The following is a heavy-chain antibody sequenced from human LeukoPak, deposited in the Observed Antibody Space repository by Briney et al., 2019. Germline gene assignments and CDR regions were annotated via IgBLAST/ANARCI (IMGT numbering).Heavy chain of an antibody. CDR3: AKGGPGVVRVTGDLDY. Sequence: GGSLRLSCAASGFSFSGYGMHWVRQAPGKGLEWVTFIRYDESNKFYADSVKGRFTISRDNSKNTLYLQMNSLRVEDTAVYYCAKGGPGVVRVTGDLDYWGQGTLVTVSS. D-gene: IGHD1-20*01. J-gene: IGHJ4*02. CDR1: GFSFSGYG. CDR2: IRYDESNK. V-gene: IGHV3-30*02.